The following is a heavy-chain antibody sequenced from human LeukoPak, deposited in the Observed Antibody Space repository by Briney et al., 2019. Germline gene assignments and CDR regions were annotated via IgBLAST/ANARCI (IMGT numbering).Heavy chain of an antibody. V-gene: IGHV1-69*05. J-gene: IGHJ4*02. Sequence: ASVKVSCKASGGTFSSYAISWVRQAPGQGLEWMGGIIPIFGTANYAQKFQGRVTITTAESTSTAYMELSSLRSEDTAVYYCASGRGSLKLPFDYWGQGTLVTVSS. CDR2: IIPIFGTA. CDR3: ASGRGSLKLPFDY. D-gene: IGHD5-12*01. CDR1: GGTFSSYA.